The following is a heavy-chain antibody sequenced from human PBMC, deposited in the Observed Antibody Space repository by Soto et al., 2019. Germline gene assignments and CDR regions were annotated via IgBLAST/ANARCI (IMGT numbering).Heavy chain of an antibody. V-gene: IGHV1-8*01. J-gene: IGHJ3*02. Sequence: ASVKVSCKASGYTFTSYDISWVRQATGQGLEWMGWMNPNSGNTGYAQKFQGRVTMTRNTSISTAYMELSSLRSEDTAVYYCARTFSGIAAFDIWGQGTMVTVSS. CDR2: MNPNSGNT. CDR1: GYTFTSYD. D-gene: IGHD6-13*01. CDR3: ARTFSGIAAFDI.